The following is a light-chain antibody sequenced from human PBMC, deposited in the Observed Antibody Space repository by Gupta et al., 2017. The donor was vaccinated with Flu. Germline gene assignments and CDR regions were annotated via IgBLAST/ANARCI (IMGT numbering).Light chain of an antibody. Sequence: SYELTQPPSVSVSPGQTARTPCSGDVLPKQYAYWYQQRPGQAPVRVIYKDNERAAGLPERFSGSSSGTTVTVTISGVQAEDEADYYCQSVDSSGTWVFGGGTKLTVL. J-gene: IGLJ3*02. CDR1: VLPKQY. CDR2: KDN. V-gene: IGLV3-25*03. CDR3: QSVDSSGTWV.